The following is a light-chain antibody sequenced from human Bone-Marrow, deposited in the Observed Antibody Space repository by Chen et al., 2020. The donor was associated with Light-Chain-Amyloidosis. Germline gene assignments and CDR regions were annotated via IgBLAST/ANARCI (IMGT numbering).Light chain of an antibody. CDR1: SSAVGGDNH. CDR3: SSYTITNTLV. CDR2: EVT. J-gene: IGLJ1*01. Sequence: QSALTQPASVSGSPGQSITIPCTGTSSAVGGDNHVSWYQQHPDKAPKLMIYEVTNRPSWVPDRFSGSKSDNTASLTISGLQTVDEADYFCSSYTITNTLVFGSGTRVTVL. V-gene: IGLV2-14*01.